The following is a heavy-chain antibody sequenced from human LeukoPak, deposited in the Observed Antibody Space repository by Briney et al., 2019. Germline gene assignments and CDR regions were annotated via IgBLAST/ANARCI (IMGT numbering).Heavy chain of an antibody. CDR3: GGSSRGYRDYDPNPHSYYCMDV. D-gene: IGHD5-12*01. CDR2: IYYSGST. CDR1: GGSISSSSYY. V-gene: IGHV4-39*07. Sequence: SETLSLTCTVSGGSISSSSYYWGWIRQPPGKGLEWIGSIYYSGSTYYNPSLKSRVTISVDTSKNQFSLKLSSVTAADTAVYYCGGSSRGYRDYDPNPHSYYCMDVWGKGTTVTVSS. J-gene: IGHJ6*03.